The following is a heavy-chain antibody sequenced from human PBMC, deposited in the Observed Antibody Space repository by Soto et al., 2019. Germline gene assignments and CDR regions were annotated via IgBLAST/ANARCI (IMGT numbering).Heavy chain of an antibody. D-gene: IGHD3-10*01. CDR1: GVSFSGYY. Sequence: PSETLSLTCAVYGVSFSGYYWSWIRQPPGKGLEWIGEINHSGSTNYNPSLKSRVTISVDTSKNQFSLKLSSVTAADMAVYYCVTAVRTRLDNWGPGTLVTVSS. CDR3: VTAVRTRLDN. V-gene: IGHV4-34*01. CDR2: INHSGST. J-gene: IGHJ4*02.